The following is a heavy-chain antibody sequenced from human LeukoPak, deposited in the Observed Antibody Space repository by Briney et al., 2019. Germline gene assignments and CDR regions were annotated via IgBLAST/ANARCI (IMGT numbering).Heavy chain of an antibody. CDR3: AKEIATMNAFDI. Sequence: GGSLRLSCAASGFTVSSNYMSWVRQAPGKGLEWVSVIYSGGTTDYKDSVKDRFIISRDNSKNTLYLQMNSLRAEDTAVYYCAKEIATMNAFDIWGQGTLVTVSS. CDR1: GFTVSSNY. J-gene: IGHJ3*02. V-gene: IGHV3-66*01. D-gene: IGHD5-24*01. CDR2: IYSGGTT.